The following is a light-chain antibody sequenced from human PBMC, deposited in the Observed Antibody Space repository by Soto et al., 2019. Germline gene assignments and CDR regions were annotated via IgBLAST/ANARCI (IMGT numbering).Light chain of an antibody. V-gene: IGLV3-21*04. Sequence: SSELTQPPSVSVAPGQTDRITCGGNNIGSKSVHWYQQKPGQAPVLVIYYDSDRPSGIPERFSGSNSGNTATLTISRVEAGYEADYYCQVWDSSSDRVFGGRTKLTVL. CDR1: NIGSKS. J-gene: IGLJ2*01. CDR3: QVWDSSSDRV. CDR2: YDS.